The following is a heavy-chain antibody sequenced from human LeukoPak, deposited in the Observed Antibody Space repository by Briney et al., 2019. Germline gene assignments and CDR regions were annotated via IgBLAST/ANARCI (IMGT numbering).Heavy chain of an antibody. V-gene: IGHV5-51*01. J-gene: IGHJ4*02. CDR3: ARQGPSVAASPFDY. Sequence: GESLKISFKGSGYSFTTYWIGWVRPMPGKGLEWMGIIYPGDSDIRYSPSFQGQVTISADKSISTAYLQWSSLKASDTAMYYCARQGPSVAASPFDYWGQGTLVTVSS. CDR1: GYSFTTYW. CDR2: IYPGDSDI. D-gene: IGHD1-26*01.